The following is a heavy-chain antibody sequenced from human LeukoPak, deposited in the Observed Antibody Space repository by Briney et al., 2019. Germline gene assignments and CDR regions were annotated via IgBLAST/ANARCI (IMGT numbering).Heavy chain of an antibody. Sequence: SGGSLRLSCAASGFMFSSYWMAWVRQAPGKGLEWVAHIKEDGSQKYSVDSVKGRFTISRDNAKNSLYLQMNSLRAEDTAVYYCARGGRLYDTKDYYGWFDPWGQGTLVSVSS. D-gene: IGHD3-22*01. J-gene: IGHJ5*02. CDR1: GFMFSSYW. V-gene: IGHV3-7*01. CDR3: ARGGRLYDTKDYYGWFDP. CDR2: IKEDGSQK.